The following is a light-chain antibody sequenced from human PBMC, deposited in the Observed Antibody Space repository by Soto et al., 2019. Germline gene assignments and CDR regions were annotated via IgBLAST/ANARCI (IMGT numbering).Light chain of an antibody. CDR3: QSYDDGLSSYV. Sequence: QSVLTQPPSLSGAPGQRVTISCTGGSSNIGAGSDVNWYQQLPGTAPKLLIYANDLRPSGVPDRFSASKSGTSASLAITGLQADDEADYYCQSYDDGLSSYVFGTGTKVTVL. J-gene: IGLJ1*01. CDR1: SSNIGAGSD. CDR2: AND. V-gene: IGLV1-40*01.